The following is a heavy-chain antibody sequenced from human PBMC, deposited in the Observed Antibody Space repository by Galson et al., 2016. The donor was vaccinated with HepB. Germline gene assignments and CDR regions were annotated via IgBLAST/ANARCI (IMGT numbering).Heavy chain of an antibody. D-gene: IGHD3-10*01. CDR1: GFTFSDYH. CDR3: STDYPSPGIEGDWFDP. J-gene: IGHJ5*02. Sequence: SLRLSCAASGFTFSDYHMNWTRQAPGKGLEWVGRIKSKFYGETTEYAAPVKGRFTNSRDDSRNTLYLQMNSLKTEDTAVYYCSTDYPSPGIEGDWFDPWGQGTLVTVSS. CDR2: IKSKFYGETT. V-gene: IGHV3-15*01.